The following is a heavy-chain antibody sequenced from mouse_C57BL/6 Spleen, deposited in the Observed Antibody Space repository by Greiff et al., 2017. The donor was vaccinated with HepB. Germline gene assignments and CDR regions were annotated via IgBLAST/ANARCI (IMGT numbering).Heavy chain of an antibody. CDR3: AREGSYYAMDY. V-gene: IGHV3-6*01. J-gene: IGHJ4*01. CDR2: IRYYCSN. CDR1: GYSITRGYY. Sequence: EVQLQYSGPGLVKPSPSLSLPCSVPGYSITRGYYWNWIRPFPGNNLESLCYIRYYCSNNYHPSLKNRISITRATSKNQFFLKLNSVTTENTATYYCAREGSYYAMDYWGQGTSVTVSS.